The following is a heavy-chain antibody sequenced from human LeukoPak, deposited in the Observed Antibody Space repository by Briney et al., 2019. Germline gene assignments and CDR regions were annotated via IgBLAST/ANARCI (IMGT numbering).Heavy chain of an antibody. CDR2: INFNTGNP. CDR3: ARGPVFRFLEWPLGDF. D-gene: IGHD3-3*01. J-gene: IGHJ3*01. Sequence: ASVKVSCKASGYTFSNYAMNWVRQAPGQGLEWVGWINFNTGNPAYAQGFRGRFVFSFDTSVATAYLQINSLKAEDTGIYYCARGPVFRFLEWPLGDFWGQGTMVTVSS. V-gene: IGHV7-4-1*02. CDR1: GYTFSNYA.